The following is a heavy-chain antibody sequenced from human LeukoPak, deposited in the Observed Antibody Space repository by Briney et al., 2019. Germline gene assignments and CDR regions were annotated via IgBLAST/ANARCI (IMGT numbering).Heavy chain of an antibody. J-gene: IGHJ4*02. D-gene: IGHD3-3*01. V-gene: IGHV3-21*01. CDR1: GLTFSSYS. CDR3: ASAMTQYYDFWSGYYF. Sequence: PGGSLRLSCAASGLTFSSYSMNWVRQAPGKGLEWVSSISSSSSYIYYADSVKGRFTISRDNAKNSLYLQMNSLRAEDTAVYYCASAMTQYYDFWSGYYFWGQGTLVTVSS. CDR2: ISSSSSYI.